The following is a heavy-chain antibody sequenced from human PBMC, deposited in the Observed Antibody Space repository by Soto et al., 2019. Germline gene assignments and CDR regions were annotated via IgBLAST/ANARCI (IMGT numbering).Heavy chain of an antibody. Sequence: QVQLQESGPGLVKPSQTLSLTCTVSGGSISSGGYYWSWIRQHPGKGLEWIGYIYYSGSTYYKPSLKSRVTISEDTSKNQFSLKLSSVTAADTAVYYCARVYYYGSGSFDWYFDLWGRGTLVTVSS. CDR3: ARVYYYGSGSFDWYFDL. CDR1: GGSISSGGYY. D-gene: IGHD3-10*01. J-gene: IGHJ2*01. CDR2: IYYSGST. V-gene: IGHV4-31*03.